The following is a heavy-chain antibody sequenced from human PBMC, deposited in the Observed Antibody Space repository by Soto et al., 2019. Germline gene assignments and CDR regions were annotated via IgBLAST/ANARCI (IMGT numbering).Heavy chain of an antibody. CDR2: ISAYNGNT. CDR1: GYTFTSYG. CDR3: ARDGEDIVVVVADNWFDP. J-gene: IGHJ5*02. D-gene: IGHD2-15*01. Sequence: QVQLVQSGAEVKKPGASVKVSCKASGYTFTSYGISWVRQAPGQGLEWMGWISAYNGNTNYAQKLQGRVTMTTEPPTSTAYMELRSLRADDTAVYYCARDGEDIVVVVADNWFDPWGQGTLVTVSS. V-gene: IGHV1-18*01.